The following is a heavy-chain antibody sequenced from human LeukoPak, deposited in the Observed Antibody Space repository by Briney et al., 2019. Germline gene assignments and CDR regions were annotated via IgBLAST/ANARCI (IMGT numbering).Heavy chain of an antibody. CDR2: INPTGGST. CDR1: GYTFIKYY. Sequence: GASVKVSCKASGYTFIKYYIHWVRQAPGQGLEWMGMINPTGGSTNYAQKFQGRITMIRDTSTSSVYMELSSLRSEDTAVYYCARDLSGYDLRPFDYWGQGTLVTVSS. CDR3: ARDLSGYDLRPFDY. D-gene: IGHD5-12*01. V-gene: IGHV1-46*01. J-gene: IGHJ4*02.